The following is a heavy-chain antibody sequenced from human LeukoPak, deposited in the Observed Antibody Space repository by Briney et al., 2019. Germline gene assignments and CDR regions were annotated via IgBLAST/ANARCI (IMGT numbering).Heavy chain of an antibody. D-gene: IGHD6-13*01. J-gene: IGHJ6*03. V-gene: IGHV3-30*02. CDR1: GFTFSSYG. CDR2: IRYDGSNK. CDR3: AKAAGTNYYYYMDV. Sequence: PGGSLRLSCAASGFTFSSYGMHWVRQAPGKGLEWVAFIRYDGSNKYYTDSVKGRFTISRDNSKNTLYLQTNSLRAEDTAVYYCAKAAGTNYYYYMDVWGKGTTVTISS.